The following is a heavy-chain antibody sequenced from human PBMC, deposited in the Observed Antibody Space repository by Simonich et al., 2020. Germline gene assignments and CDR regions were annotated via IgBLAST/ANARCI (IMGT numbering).Heavy chain of an antibody. Sequence: QLQLQESGPGLVKPSETLSLTCTVSGGSISSSSYYWGWIRQPPGKGLEWIGSIYYSWSTYSNPALKSRVTISVDKSKNQFSLKLSSVTAADTAVYYCARWAYSSSYFDYWGQGTLVTVSS. V-gene: IGHV4-39*01. D-gene: IGHD6-6*01. J-gene: IGHJ4*02. CDR1: GGSISSSSYY. CDR3: ARWAYSSSYFDY. CDR2: IYYSWST.